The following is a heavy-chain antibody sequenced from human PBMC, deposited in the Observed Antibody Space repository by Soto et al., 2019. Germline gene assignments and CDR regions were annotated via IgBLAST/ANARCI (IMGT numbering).Heavy chain of an antibody. J-gene: IGHJ4*02. D-gene: IGHD2-15*01. CDR3: ARDPDGCSGGSCAYFDY. CDR2: INPNSGGT. CDR1: GYTFTSYY. V-gene: IGHV1-2*04. Sequence: QVQLVQSGAEVKKPGASVKVSCKASGYTFTSYYMHWVRQAPGQGLEWMGWINPNSGGTNYAQKFQGWVTMTRDTSINTAYMELSRLRSDDTAVYYCARDPDGCSGGSCAYFDYWGQGTLVTVCS.